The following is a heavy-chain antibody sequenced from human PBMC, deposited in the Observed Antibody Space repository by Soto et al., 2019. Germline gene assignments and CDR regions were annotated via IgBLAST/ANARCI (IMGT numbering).Heavy chain of an antibody. Sequence: QVQLVESGGGLVQPGRSLRLSCAASGFTFSNYGMHWVRQAPGKGLEWVAVIAYDENNKYYADSVKGRFTLSRDNSKNTLYLQMNSLIAADTAGYYCAKGGGSSTSWYVDVWGRGTLVTVSS. CDR3: AKGGGSSTSWYVDV. D-gene: IGHD1-26*01. CDR1: GFTFSNYG. J-gene: IGHJ2*01. CDR2: IAYDENNK. V-gene: IGHV3-30*18.